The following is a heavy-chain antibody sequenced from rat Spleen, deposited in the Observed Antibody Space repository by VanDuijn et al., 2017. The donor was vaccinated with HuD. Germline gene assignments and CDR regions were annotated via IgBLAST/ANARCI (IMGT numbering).Heavy chain of an antibody. D-gene: IGHD2-1*01. CDR2: MWNGGGA. CDR1: GFSLTTYN. V-gene: IGHV2-30*01. Sequence: QVQLKETGPDLVQLTQTLSITCTVSGFSLTTYNVHWVRQPPGKGPEWMGAMWNGGGADYNSALKSRLSISRDTSKSQVFLKMNSLQTEDIATYYCARDLTNYAYTYGVMDAWGQGASVTVSS. J-gene: IGHJ4*01. CDR3: ARDLTNYAYTYGVMDA.